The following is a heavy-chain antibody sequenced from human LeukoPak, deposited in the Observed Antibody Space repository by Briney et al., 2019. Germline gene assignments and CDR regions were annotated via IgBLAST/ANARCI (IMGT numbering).Heavy chain of an antibody. V-gene: IGHV3-7*01. J-gene: IGHJ4*02. CDR3: ARKGTRMNSCTGY. Sequence: GGSLRLSCAASDFTFSSYWMNWLRQAPGKGLEWVANIRQDGSEKNYVDSVKGRFTISRDNSKNSLYQQMNSLRSQDTAIYYCARKGTRMNSCTGYWGQGTLVTVSS. CDR1: DFTFSSYW. D-gene: IGHD2-8*02. CDR2: IRQDGSEK.